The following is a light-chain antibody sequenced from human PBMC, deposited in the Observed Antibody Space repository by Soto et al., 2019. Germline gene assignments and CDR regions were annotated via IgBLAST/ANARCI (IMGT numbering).Light chain of an antibody. Sequence: EVVLTQSPATLYLSPGERATLSCRASQSVSRNLAWYQQKPGQVPRLLIYRASTRATGIPARFSGSGSGTDFSLSISSLQPEDFAVYYCQQRTDWHRTFGQGTKVEVK. J-gene: IGKJ1*01. CDR2: RAS. CDR3: QQRTDWHRT. V-gene: IGKV3-11*01. CDR1: QSVSRN.